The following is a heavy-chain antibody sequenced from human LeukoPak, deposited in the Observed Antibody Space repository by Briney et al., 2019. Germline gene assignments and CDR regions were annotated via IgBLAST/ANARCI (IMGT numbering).Heavy chain of an antibody. CDR3: ARTGRGQQLTSFDY. J-gene: IGHJ4*02. CDR1: GFTFSNYG. CDR2: IWNDGRNE. V-gene: IGHV3-30*02. Sequence: PGGSLRLSCAASGFTFSNYGMHWVRQAPGKGLEWVAFIWNDGRNEYYADSVRGRFTISRDTSKNTLYLQMNSLRAEDTAVYYCARTGRGQQLTSFDYWGQGTLVTVSS. D-gene: IGHD6-13*01.